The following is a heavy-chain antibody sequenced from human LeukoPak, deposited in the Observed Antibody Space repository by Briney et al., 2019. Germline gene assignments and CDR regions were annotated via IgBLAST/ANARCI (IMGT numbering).Heavy chain of an antibody. J-gene: IGHJ4*02. V-gene: IGHV3-23*01. CDR3: AGSPLSVSGYLDS. CDR2: LSGSGTNT. CDR1: GFSLTGYA. D-gene: IGHD5/OR15-5a*01. Sequence: GGSLRLSCAASGFSLTGYAMTWVRQAPGKGLEWVSALSGSGTNTYYADSVKGRFTISRDISKNTLFLQMNSLRAEDTAIYYCAGSPLSVSGYLDSWGQGALVTVSS.